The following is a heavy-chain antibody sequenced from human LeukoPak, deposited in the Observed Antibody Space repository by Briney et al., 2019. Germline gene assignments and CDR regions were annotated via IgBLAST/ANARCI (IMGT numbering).Heavy chain of an antibody. J-gene: IGHJ4*02. D-gene: IGHD3-10*01. Sequence: PPESLSLTCTVSGGSLSSYYWSWIRQPAGRGVEWIGRIYTSGSTNYNATLKSRVTMSVDTAKNQYSLKLSPVTAADTAVYYCGRHGSGSYYNPCFDYWGRGTLVTVSS. CDR3: GRHGSGSYYNPCFDY. CDR1: GGSLSSYY. V-gene: IGHV4-4*07. CDR2: IYTSGST.